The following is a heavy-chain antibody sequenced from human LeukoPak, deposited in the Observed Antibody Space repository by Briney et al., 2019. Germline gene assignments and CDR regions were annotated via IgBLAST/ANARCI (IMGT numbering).Heavy chain of an antibody. CDR2: IRYDRSTK. CDR3: AKDQPDYGSRNYEDS. Sequence: PGGSLRLSCVASGFTFSIYGMHWVRQAPGKGLEWVAFIRYDRSTKYADSVKGRFTISRDNSKNMLFLQLNSVTTEDTALYYCAKDQPDYGSRNYEDSWGQGTLVTVSS. CDR1: GFTFSIYG. J-gene: IGHJ4*02. V-gene: IGHV3-30*02. D-gene: IGHD3-10*01.